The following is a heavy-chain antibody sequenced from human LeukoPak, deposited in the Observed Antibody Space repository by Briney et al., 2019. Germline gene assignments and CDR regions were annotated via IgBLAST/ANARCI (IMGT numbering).Heavy chain of an antibody. V-gene: IGHV1-2*02. J-gene: IGHJ4*02. CDR1: GYTFTGYY. Sequence: GASVKVSCKASGYTFTGYYMHWVRQAPGQGLERMGWINPNSGGTNYAQKFQGRVTMTRDTSISTAYMELSRLRSDDTAVYYCARGGYYDSRYFDYWGQGTLVTVSS. CDR3: ARGGYYDSRYFDY. D-gene: IGHD3-22*01. CDR2: INPNSGGT.